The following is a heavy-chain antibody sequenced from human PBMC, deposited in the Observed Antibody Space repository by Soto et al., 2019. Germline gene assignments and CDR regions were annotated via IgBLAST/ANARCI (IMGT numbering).Heavy chain of an antibody. V-gene: IGHV1-69*13. J-gene: IGHJ4*02. CDR2: IIPIFGTA. Sequence: ASVKVSCKASGGTFSTYAINWVRQAPGQGLEWMGGIIPIFGTANYAQKFQDRVTITADESTSTAYMELSSLRSEDTAVYYCASHSFYYDSSGYYPPLGYWGQGTMVTVSS. CDR3: ASHSFYYDSSGYYPPLGY. CDR1: GGTFSTYA. D-gene: IGHD3-22*01.